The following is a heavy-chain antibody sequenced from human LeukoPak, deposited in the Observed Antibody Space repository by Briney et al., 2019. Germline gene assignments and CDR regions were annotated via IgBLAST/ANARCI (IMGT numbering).Heavy chain of an antibody. J-gene: IGHJ4*02. Sequence: SETLSLTCAVSGTSISSGNWWSWVRQPPERGLEWIGEIHHRGTTHYNPSLKSRVTISVDTSKNQFSLKLSSVTAADTAVYYCARVATAELDLRLAYMYSREYYFDYWGQGTLVTVSS. D-gene: IGHD2-21*02. CDR3: ARVATAELDLRLAYMYSREYYFDY. V-gene: IGHV4-4*02. CDR1: GTSISSGNW. CDR2: IHHRGTT.